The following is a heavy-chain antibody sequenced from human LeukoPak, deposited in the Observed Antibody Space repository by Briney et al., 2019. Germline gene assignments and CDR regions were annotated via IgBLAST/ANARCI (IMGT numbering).Heavy chain of an antibody. Sequence: SETLSLTCGVYGGSYSDYYWSWIRQPPGKGLEWIGYIYYSGSTNYNPSLKSRVTISVDTSKNQFSLKLSSVTTADTAVYYCARDKSSSGWYDKSWFDPWGQGTLVTVSS. V-gene: IGHV4-59*01. CDR2: IYYSGST. J-gene: IGHJ5*02. D-gene: IGHD6-19*01. CDR3: ARDKSSSGWYDKSWFDP. CDR1: GGSYSDYY.